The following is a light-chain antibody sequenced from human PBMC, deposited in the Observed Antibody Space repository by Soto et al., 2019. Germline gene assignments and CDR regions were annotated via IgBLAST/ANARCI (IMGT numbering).Light chain of an antibody. J-gene: IGLJ2*01. V-gene: IGLV1-40*01. CDR1: SYNIGAGYD. Sequence: QSVLTQPPSVSGAPGQTVTISCTGSSYNIGAGYDVHWYQQLPGTAPKLLIYGNSHRPSGVPDRFSGSKSGTSASLAITGLQAEDEADYYCQSYDSSLSGVVFGGGTKVTVL. CDR2: GNS. CDR3: QSYDSSLSGVV.